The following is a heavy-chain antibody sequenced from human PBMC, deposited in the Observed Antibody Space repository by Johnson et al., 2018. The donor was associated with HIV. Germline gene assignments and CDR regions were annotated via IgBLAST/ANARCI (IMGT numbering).Heavy chain of an antibody. D-gene: IGHD1-26*01. V-gene: IGHV3-33*06. CDR2: IWYDGSNK. Sequence: QVQLVESGGGVVQPGRSLRVSCAASGFTFSSYGIHWVRQAPGKGLEWVALIWYDGSNKYYADSVKGRFTISRDNSKNTLYLQMNSLRAEDTAVYYCAKDLFTEREDDAFDIWGQGTMVTVSS. CDR3: AKDLFTEREDDAFDI. CDR1: GFTFSSYG. J-gene: IGHJ3*02.